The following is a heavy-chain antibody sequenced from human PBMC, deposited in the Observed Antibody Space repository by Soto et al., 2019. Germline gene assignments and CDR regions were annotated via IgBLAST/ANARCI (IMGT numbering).Heavy chain of an antibody. CDR3: AKDRGWTYYFDY. V-gene: IGHV3-23*01. J-gene: IGHJ4*02. CDR1: GFPFRNYA. Sequence: GGSLRLSCATSGFPFRNYAMIWVRQTPGKGLEWVSAIDGSGDSTYYADSVKGRFTISRDNSGNTLYLQMDSLRAEDTAVYFCAKDRGWTYYFDYWGQGAQVTVSS. CDR2: IDGSGDST. D-gene: IGHD6-19*01.